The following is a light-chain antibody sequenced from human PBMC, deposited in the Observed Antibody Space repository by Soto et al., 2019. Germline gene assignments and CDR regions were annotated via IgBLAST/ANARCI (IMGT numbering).Light chain of an antibody. CDR3: CSYAGSYTLTV. Sequence: QSVLTQPRSVSGSPGQSVTISCSGTSSDLGAYNFVSWYQHHPGRAPKLMIYDVTLRPSGVPYRFSGSKSGNTASLTISGLQAEDEADYYCCSYAGSYTLTVFGTGTKVTVL. V-gene: IGLV2-11*01. J-gene: IGLJ1*01. CDR2: DVT. CDR1: SSDLGAYNF.